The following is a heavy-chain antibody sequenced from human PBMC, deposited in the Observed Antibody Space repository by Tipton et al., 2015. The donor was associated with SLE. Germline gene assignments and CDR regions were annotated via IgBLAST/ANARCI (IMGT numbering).Heavy chain of an antibody. CDR1: GFTFSSYW. J-gene: IGHJ4*02. V-gene: IGHV3-7*03. D-gene: IGHD3-10*01. Sequence: SLRLSCAASGFTFSSYWMSWVRQAPGKGLEWVANIKQDGSEKYYVDSVKGRFIISRDNAKNSLYLQMNSLRAEDTAVYYCARDGPRGLLWFGEWGQGTLVTVSS. CDR3: ARDGPRGLLWFGE. CDR2: IKQDGSEK.